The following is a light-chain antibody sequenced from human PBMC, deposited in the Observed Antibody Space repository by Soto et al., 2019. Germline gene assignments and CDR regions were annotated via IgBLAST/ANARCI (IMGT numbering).Light chain of an antibody. V-gene: IGLV1-47*02. CDR1: NANIGNNF. CDR3: VAWDDSLSGLV. Sequence: QAVLTQPPSAYGTPGQRVTISCSGRNANIGNNFVCWYQQLPGTAPKLLMYSNDQRPSGVPDRFSGSKSGTSASLAISGLRSEDEADYYCVAWDDSLSGLVFGTGTKLTVL. CDR2: SND. J-gene: IGLJ1*01.